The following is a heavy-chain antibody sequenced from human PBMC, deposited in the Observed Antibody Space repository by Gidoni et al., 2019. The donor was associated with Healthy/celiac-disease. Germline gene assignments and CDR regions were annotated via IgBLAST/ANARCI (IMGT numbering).Heavy chain of an antibody. CDR1: GVTFRSDG. J-gene: IGHJ4*02. V-gene: IGHV3-33*01. Sequence: QVQLVESGGGVVQPGRSVRLYCAASGVTFRSDGLHWVRQAPGRGLEVVAVIWYDGSNKYYADSVKGRFTISRDNSKNTLYLQMNSLRAEDTAVYYCASLGYCSGGSCSPHDYWGQGTLVTVSS. D-gene: IGHD2-15*01. CDR3: ASLGYCSGGSCSPHDY. CDR2: IWYDGSNK.